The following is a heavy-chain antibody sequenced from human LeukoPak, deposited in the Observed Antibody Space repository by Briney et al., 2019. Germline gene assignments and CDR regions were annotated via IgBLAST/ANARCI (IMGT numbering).Heavy chain of an antibody. CDR2: INPNSGGT. J-gene: IGHJ5*02. V-gene: IGHV1-2*02. Sequence: ASVKVPCKASGYTFTGYYMHWVRQAPGQGLEWMGWINPNSGGTNYAQKFQGRVTMTRDTSISTAYMELGRLRSDDTAVYYCARGASGVYTVTTSWFDPWGQGTLVTVSS. D-gene: IGHD4-17*01. CDR3: ARGASGVYTVTTSWFDP. CDR1: GYTFTGYY.